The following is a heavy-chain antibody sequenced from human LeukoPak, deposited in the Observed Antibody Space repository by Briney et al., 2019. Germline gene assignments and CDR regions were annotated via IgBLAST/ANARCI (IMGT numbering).Heavy chain of an antibody. CDR3: ARDVSPNGVVDY. Sequence: SETLSLTCTVSGGSISSGTYYWGWIRQPPGKGLEWIGSIYYSGSTYYNPSLKSRVTISVDTSKSQFSLKLSSVTAADTAVYYCARDVSPNGVVDYWGQGPLVTVSS. J-gene: IGHJ4*02. CDR2: IYYSGST. CDR1: GGSISSGTYY. D-gene: IGHD2-8*01. V-gene: IGHV4-39*07.